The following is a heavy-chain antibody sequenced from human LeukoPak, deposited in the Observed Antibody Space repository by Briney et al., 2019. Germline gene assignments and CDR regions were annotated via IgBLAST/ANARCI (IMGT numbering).Heavy chain of an antibody. CDR3: ARLGYSSSWYYFDY. CDR1: GFTFSSYW. V-gene: IGHV3-74*01. CDR2: INSDGYSL. Sequence: GSLRLSCAASGFTFSSYWMHWVRQAPGKGLVWVSRINSDGYSLSYADSVKGRFTISRDNAKNTLYLEMNSLRAEDTAVYYCARLGYSSSWYYFDYWGQGTLVTVSS. D-gene: IGHD6-13*01. J-gene: IGHJ4*02.